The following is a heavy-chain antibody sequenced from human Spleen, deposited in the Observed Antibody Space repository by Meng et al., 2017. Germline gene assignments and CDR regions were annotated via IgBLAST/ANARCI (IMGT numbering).Heavy chain of an antibody. Sequence: QVQVVQSGTEVKKPGASVKVSCKASGYTFTGYYMHWVRQAPGQGLEWMGRINPNSAGTNYAQKFQGRATMTTDTSINTAYMELSRLRSDDTAVYYCARGTPGRSYSDYWGQGTLVTVSS. D-gene: IGHD3-10*01. V-gene: IGHV1-2*06. CDR2: INPNSAGT. J-gene: IGHJ4*02. CDR1: GYTFTGYY. CDR3: ARGTPGRSYSDY.